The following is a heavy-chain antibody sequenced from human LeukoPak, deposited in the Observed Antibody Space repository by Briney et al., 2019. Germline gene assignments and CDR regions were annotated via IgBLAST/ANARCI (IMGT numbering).Heavy chain of an antibody. V-gene: IGHV1-69*04. D-gene: IGHD3-22*01. CDR2: IIPILGIA. CDR1: GGTFSSYA. CDR3: AREWSITMIIVKKYYFDY. J-gene: IGHJ4*02. Sequence: ASVKVSCKASGGTFSSYAISWVRQAPGQGLEWMGRIIPILGIANYAQKFQGRVTITADKSTSTAYMELSSLRSEDTAVYYCAREWSITMIIVKKYYFDYWGQGTLVTVSS.